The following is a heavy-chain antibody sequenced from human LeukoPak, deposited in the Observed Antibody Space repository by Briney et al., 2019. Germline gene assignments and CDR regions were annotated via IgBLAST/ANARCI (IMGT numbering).Heavy chain of an antibody. CDR3: ARNTYYYGSGTPMRLDY. D-gene: IGHD3-10*01. CDR1: GDSISNYY. CDR2: INYSGAT. V-gene: IGHV4-59*12. J-gene: IGHJ4*02. Sequence: SETLSLTCTVSGDSISNYYWSWIRQPPGKGLEWIGYINYSGATNYNPSLKSRVTISVDTSKNQFSLKLSSVTAADTAVYYCARNTYYYGSGTPMRLDYWGQGTLVTVSS.